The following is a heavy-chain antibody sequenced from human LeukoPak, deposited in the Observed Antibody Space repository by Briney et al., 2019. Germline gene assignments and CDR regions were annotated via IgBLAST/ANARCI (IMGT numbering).Heavy chain of an antibody. CDR3: ARDRGGWYHVDY. J-gene: IGHJ4*02. Sequence: GGSLRLSCAASGFTFSSYAMHWVRQAPGKGLEWVAVISYDGSNKYYADSVKGRFTISRDNSKNTLYLQMNSLRAEDTAVYYCARDRGGWYHVDYWGQGTLVTVSS. D-gene: IGHD6-19*01. V-gene: IGHV3-30-3*01. CDR2: ISYDGSNK. CDR1: GFTFSSYA.